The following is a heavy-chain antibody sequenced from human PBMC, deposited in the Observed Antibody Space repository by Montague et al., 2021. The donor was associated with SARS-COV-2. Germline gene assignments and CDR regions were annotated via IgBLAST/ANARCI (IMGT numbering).Heavy chain of an antibody. J-gene: IGHJ6*04. Sequence: SETLSLTCAVYGASFSGYYFCWIRQPPRKGLEWIGEVNLSGSTNXNPSLTSRVTITVDTSKNQFSLKLSSVTAADTAVYYCSGVKSISSWVRQPAQVWGKGATVTVSS. CDR3: SGVKSISSWVRQPAQV. V-gene: IGHV4-34*01. CDR1: GASFSGYY. CDR2: VNLSGST. D-gene: IGHD6-6*01.